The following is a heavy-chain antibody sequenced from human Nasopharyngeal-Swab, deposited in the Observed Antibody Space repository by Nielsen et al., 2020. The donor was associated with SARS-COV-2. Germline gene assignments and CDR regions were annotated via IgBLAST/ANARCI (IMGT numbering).Heavy chain of an antibody. CDR3: ARGIAAAGTLDY. CDR2: IKQDGSEK. J-gene: IGHJ4*02. V-gene: IGHV3-7*04. D-gene: IGHD6-13*01. CDR1: GFTFSSYW. Sequence: GESLKISCAASGFTFSSYWMSWVRQAPGKELEWVANIKQDGSEKYYVDSVKGRFTISRDNAKNSLYLQMNSLRAEDTAVYYCARGIAAAGTLDYWGQGTLVTVSS.